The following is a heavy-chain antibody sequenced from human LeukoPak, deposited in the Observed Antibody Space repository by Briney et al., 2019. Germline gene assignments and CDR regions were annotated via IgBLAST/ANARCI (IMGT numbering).Heavy chain of an antibody. Sequence: ASVTVSFKASGYTLTNYGISWVRQAPGQGLEWVGWISTYNYNTNYAQKLQGRVTITTDTSTSTVFMELMSLRSDDTAVYYCARGAGYLGMVVYWGQGTLVTVSS. CDR1: GYTLTNYG. V-gene: IGHV1-18*01. J-gene: IGHJ4*02. CDR2: ISTYNYNT. CDR3: ARGAGYLGMVVY. D-gene: IGHD1-26*01.